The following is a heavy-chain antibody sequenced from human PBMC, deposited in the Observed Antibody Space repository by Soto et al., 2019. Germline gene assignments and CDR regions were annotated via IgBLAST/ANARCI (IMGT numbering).Heavy chain of an antibody. CDR2: IDPSGGST. Sequence: VSVKVSCKAYGYTFTSYYMHWVLQAPGQGLEWMGIIDPSGGSTSYAQKFQGRVTMTRDTSTSAVYMELSSLRSEDTAVYYCARVRLSILEPRGYDYGGQGTQATVAS. D-gene: IGHD1-1*01. V-gene: IGHV1-46*01. CDR3: ARVRLSILEPRGYDY. CDR1: GYTFTSYY. J-gene: IGHJ4*02.